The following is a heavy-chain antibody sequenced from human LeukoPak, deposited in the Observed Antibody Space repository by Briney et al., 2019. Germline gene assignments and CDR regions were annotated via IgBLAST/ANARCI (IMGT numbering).Heavy chain of an antibody. J-gene: IGHJ3*01. V-gene: IGHV3-23*01. CDR1: GFTFSSYA. CDR3: ARSSYSSSSSV. Sequence: PGGSLRLSCAASGFTFSSYAMSWVRQAPGKGLEWVSAISGGGIGIYYADSLKGRFTISRDDSKNTLYLQMNNLRAEDTAVYYCARSSYSSSSSVWGQGTMVTVSS. D-gene: IGHD6-6*01. CDR2: ISGGGIGI.